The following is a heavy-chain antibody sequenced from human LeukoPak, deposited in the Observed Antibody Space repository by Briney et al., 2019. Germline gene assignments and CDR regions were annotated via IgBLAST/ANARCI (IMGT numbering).Heavy chain of an antibody. CDR1: GYXFTSYW. CDR3: ARPATVVTPWYFDL. CDR2: IYPGDSDT. J-gene: IGHJ2*01. D-gene: IGHD4-23*01. V-gene: IGHV5-51*01. Sequence: GESLKISCKGSGYXFTSYWICWVRQMPGKGLEWMGTIYPGDSDTRYSPSFQGQVTISADKSISTAYVQWSSLKASGTAMYYCARPATVVTPWYFDLWGRGTLVTVSS.